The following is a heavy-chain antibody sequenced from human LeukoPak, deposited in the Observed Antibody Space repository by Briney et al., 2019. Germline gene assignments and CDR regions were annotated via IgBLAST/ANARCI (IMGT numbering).Heavy chain of an antibody. CDR1: GGTFSNYA. V-gene: IGHV1-69*13. D-gene: IGHD4-17*01. Sequence: SVNVSFMASGGTFSNYAVSWVRQAPGQGLEWMGGIIPIFGTANYAQKFQGRVTITADESTSTAYMELSSLRSEDTAVYYCAREASPALEDYGDYPWGQGTLVTVSS. J-gene: IGHJ5*02. CDR2: IIPIFGTA. CDR3: AREASPALEDYGDYP.